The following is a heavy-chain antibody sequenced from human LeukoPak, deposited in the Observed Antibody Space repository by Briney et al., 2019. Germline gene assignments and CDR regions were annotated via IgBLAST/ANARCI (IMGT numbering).Heavy chain of an antibody. CDR1: GFTFSSYS. CDR3: AGGTYYYFDY. V-gene: IGHV3-53*01. CDR2: VYSGGST. J-gene: IGHJ4*02. D-gene: IGHD1-26*01. Sequence: PGGSLRLSCAASGFTFSSYSMNWVRQAPGKGLEWVSVVYSGGSTYYADSVKGRFTISRDNSKNTLYLQMNSLRAEDTAVYYCAGGTYYYFDYWGQGTLVTVSS.